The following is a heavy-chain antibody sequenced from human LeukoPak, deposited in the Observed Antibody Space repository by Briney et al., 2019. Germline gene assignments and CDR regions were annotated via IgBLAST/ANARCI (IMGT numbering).Heavy chain of an antibody. J-gene: IGHJ4*02. D-gene: IGHD3-10*01. V-gene: IGHV4-31*03. CDR2: IYYSGST. CDR1: GGSTSSGGYY. Sequence: SETLSLTCTVSGGSTSSGGYYWSWIRQHPGKGLEWIGYIYYSGSTCYNPSLKSRVTMSVDTTKNQFSLKLSSVTAADTAVYYCARDGGYGSGSYYFDNWGQGILVTVSS. CDR3: ARDGGYGSGSYYFDN.